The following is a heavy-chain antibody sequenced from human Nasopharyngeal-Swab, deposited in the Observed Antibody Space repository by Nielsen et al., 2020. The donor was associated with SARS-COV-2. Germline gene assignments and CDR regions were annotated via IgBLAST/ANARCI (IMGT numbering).Heavy chain of an antibody. Sequence: GESLKISCAASGFTFDSYEMDWVRQAPGKGLEWVSYISSTGSTIYYADSVKGRFTISRDNAKNSLYLQMNSLRAEDTAVYYCARGGGGSSGYYFDFWGQGTLVTVSS. D-gene: IGHD3-22*01. J-gene: IGHJ4*02. CDR2: ISSTGSTI. CDR3: ARGGGGSSGYYFDF. CDR1: GFTFDSYE. V-gene: IGHV3-48*03.